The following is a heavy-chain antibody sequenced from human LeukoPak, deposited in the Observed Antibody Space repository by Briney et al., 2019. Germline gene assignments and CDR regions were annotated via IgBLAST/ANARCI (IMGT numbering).Heavy chain of an antibody. D-gene: IGHD3-22*01. CDR2: ISYDGSNK. CDR1: GFTFSSYA. Sequence: GGSLRLSCAASGFTFSSYAMHWVRQAPGKGLEWVAVISYDGSNKYYADSVKGRFTISRDNAKNTLYLQMNRLRAEDTAVYYCVRDWGYDSSGYWQKYFDTWGQGTLVTVSS. CDR3: VRDWGYDSSGYWQKYFDT. J-gene: IGHJ4*02. V-gene: IGHV3-30*04.